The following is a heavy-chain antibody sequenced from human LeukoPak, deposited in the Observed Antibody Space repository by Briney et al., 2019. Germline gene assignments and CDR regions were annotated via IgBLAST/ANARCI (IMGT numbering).Heavy chain of an antibody. D-gene: IGHD4-17*01. V-gene: IGHV1-46*01. CDR3: ARDPTLRYGDYYSYWFDP. CDR2: INPSGGST. J-gene: IGHJ5*02. Sequence: GASVKVSCKASGYTLTSYYMHWVRQAPGQGLEWMGIINPSGGSTSYAQKFQGRVTMTRDTSTSTVYMELSSLRSEDTAVYYCARDPTLRYGDYYSYWFDPWGQGTLVTVSS. CDR1: GYTLTSYY.